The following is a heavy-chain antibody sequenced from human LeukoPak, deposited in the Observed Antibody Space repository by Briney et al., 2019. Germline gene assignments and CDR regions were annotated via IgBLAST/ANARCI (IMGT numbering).Heavy chain of an antibody. CDR2: IKQDGSEK. CDR1: GFTFSSYA. J-gene: IGHJ6*02. V-gene: IGHV3-7*01. CDR3: ASNRDSNKKYYDFWSGYYPGDYYYYYGMDV. D-gene: IGHD3-3*01. Sequence: GGSLRLSCAASGFTFSSYAMSWVRQAPGKGLEWVANIKQDGSEKYYVDSVKGRFTISRDNAKNSLYLQMNSLRAEDTAVYYCASNRDSNKKYYDFWSGYYPGDYYYYYGMDVWGQGTTVTVSS.